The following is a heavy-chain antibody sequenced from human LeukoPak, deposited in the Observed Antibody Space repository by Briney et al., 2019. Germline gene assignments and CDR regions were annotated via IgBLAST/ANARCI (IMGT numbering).Heavy chain of an antibody. D-gene: IGHD3-22*01. CDR1: GYTFTSYY. Sequence: ASVKVSCKTSGYTFTSYYTHWVRQAPGQGLEWMGIINPSGGSTSYAQKFQGRVTMTRATSTSTVYMELSSLRSEDTAVYYCARSNNYYASSGYYAKTRRDFDYWGQGTLVAVSS. CDR3: ARSNNYYASSGYYAKTRRDFDY. J-gene: IGHJ4*02. CDR2: INPSGGST. V-gene: IGHV1-46*01.